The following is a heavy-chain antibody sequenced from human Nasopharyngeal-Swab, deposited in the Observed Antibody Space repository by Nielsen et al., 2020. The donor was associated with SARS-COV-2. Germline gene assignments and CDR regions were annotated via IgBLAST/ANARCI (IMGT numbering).Heavy chain of an antibody. CDR3: ARDRWSGGIVVVPAAKDV. D-gene: IGHD2-2*01. Sequence: VRQAPGKGLEWVAVISYDGSNKYYADSVKGRFTISRDNAENSLYLQMNSLRDEDTAVYYCARDRWSGGIVVVPAAKDVWGKGTTVTVSS. J-gene: IGHJ6*04. V-gene: IGHV3-30-3*01. CDR2: ISYDGSNK.